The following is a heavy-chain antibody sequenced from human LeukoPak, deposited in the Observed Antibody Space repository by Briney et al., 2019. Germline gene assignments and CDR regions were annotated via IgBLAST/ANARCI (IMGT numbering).Heavy chain of an antibody. CDR3: ARRGNWNDFDY. CDR1: AYTFTSYG. Sequence: GASVTVSCTSSAYTFTSYGFTWVRQAPGQGLEWMGWINSYNGNTQYAPKFKGRVTTTIDTSTSTAYMELRSLGSDDTAVYYCARRGNWNDFDYWGQGTLVIVSS. CDR2: INSYNGNT. J-gene: IGHJ4*02. D-gene: IGHD1-20*01. V-gene: IGHV1-18*01.